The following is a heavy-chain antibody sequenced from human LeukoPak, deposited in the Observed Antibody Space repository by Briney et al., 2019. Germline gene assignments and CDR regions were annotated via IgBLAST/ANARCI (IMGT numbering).Heavy chain of an antibody. CDR1: GYTFTGYY. CDR2: INPNSGGT. D-gene: IGHD6-13*01. V-gene: IGHV1-2*02. J-gene: IGHJ6*02. Sequence: ASVKVSCKASGYTFTGYYMHWVRQAPGQGLEWMSWINPNSGGTNYAQKFQGRVTMTRDTSISTAYMELSRLRSDDTAVYYCASVYSSSWYSGYYYYGMDVWGQGTTVTVSS. CDR3: ASVYSSSWYSGYYYYGMDV.